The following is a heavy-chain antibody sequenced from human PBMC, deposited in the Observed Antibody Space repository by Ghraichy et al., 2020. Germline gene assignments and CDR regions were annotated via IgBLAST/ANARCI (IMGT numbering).Heavy chain of an antibody. Sequence: GGSLRLSCAASGFTFSSYAMHWVRQAPGKGLEWVAVISYDGSNKYYADSVKGRFTISRDNSKNTLYLQMNSLRAEDTAVYYCARGCGGDCYLTYGMDVWGQGTTVTVSS. CDR1: GFTFSSYA. CDR3: ARGCGGDCYLTYGMDV. D-gene: IGHD2-21*02. CDR2: ISYDGSNK. V-gene: IGHV3-30*04. J-gene: IGHJ6*02.